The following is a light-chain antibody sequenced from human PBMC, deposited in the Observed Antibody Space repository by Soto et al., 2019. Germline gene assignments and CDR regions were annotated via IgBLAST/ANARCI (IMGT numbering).Light chain of an antibody. CDR3: QQYLRSPLT. Sequence: EIVLTQSPGTLSLSPGDRATLSCRASEPITSSSLAWYQQKPGQAPGLLIYGAFTRATGIPDRFRGGGSVTDFTLTITRLEPEDAAVYFCQQYLRSPLTFGGGTRVE. CDR2: GAF. V-gene: IGKV3-20*01. CDR1: EPITSSS. J-gene: IGKJ4*01.